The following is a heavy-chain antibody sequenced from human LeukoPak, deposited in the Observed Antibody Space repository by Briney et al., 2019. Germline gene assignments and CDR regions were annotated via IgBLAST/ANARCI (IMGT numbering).Heavy chain of an antibody. V-gene: IGHV1-18*01. Sequence: ASVKVSCKASGYTFTICGNSWVRQAPGQGLEWMGWISDYSGNPNYAQKFQGRVTMTADTFTSTAYMELRSLRSDDTAVYFCARDSLLAALYTDHWGQGTLVTVSS. CDR2: ISDYSGNP. J-gene: IGHJ4*02. CDR3: ARDSLLAALYTDH. D-gene: IGHD2-8*02. CDR1: GYTFTICG.